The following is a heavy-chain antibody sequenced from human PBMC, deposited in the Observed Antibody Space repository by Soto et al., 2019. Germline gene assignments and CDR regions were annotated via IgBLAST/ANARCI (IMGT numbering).Heavy chain of an antibody. CDR1: GGSISSGGYY. V-gene: IGHV4-31*03. CDR3: DLYVWGSYRWGNYFDH. Sequence: QVQLQESGPGLVKPSQTLSLTCTVSGGSISSGGYYWSWIRQHPGKGLEWIGYIYYSGSTYYNPSLQSRVNISVDTSKNHFSLKLSSVTAADTAVYYCDLYVWGSYRWGNYFDHWGQGTLVTVSS. CDR2: IYYSGST. D-gene: IGHD3-16*02. J-gene: IGHJ4*02.